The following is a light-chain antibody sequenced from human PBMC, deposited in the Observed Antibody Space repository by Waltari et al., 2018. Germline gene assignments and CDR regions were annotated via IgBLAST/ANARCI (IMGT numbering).Light chain of an antibody. CDR2: KAS. V-gene: IGKV1-5*03. Sequence: DIPMTQSPSTLSASVGDRVTITCRASQSLNNWLAWYQQKPGQAPKLLISKASTLENGVASRCSGSGAGTEFTLTISSLQPDDVATYYCQQYNGNSRTFGQGTKVEIK. J-gene: IGKJ1*01. CDR3: QQYNGNSRT. CDR1: QSLNNW.